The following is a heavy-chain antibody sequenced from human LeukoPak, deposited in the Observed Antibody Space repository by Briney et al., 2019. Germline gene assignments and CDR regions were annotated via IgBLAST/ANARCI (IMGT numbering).Heavy chain of an antibody. Sequence: GGSLRLSCAASGFTFSSYAMSWVRQASGKGLEWVSAISGSGGSTYYADSVKGRFTISRDNSKNTLYLQMNSLRAEDTAVYYCAKSSRGYVSSFDYWGQGTLVTVSS. V-gene: IGHV3-23*01. J-gene: IGHJ4*02. CDR2: ISGSGGST. CDR3: AKSSRGYVSSFDY. D-gene: IGHD5-12*01. CDR1: GFTFSSYA.